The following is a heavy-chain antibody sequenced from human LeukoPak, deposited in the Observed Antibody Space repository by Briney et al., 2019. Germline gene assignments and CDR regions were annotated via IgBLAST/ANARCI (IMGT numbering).Heavy chain of an antibody. CDR2: ISGSGGST. CDR1: GFTFSSYA. J-gene: IGHJ4*02. Sequence: GGSLRLSCAASGFTFSSYAMSSVRHAPGEGLEWVSAISGSGGSTYYADSVKGRCTISRDNSKNTLYLRMNSLSTEDTAVYCCAKAPLGYSSGWDHRRHFDYWGQGTLVTVSS. V-gene: IGHV3-23*01. D-gene: IGHD6-19*01. CDR3: AKAPLGYSSGWDHRRHFDY.